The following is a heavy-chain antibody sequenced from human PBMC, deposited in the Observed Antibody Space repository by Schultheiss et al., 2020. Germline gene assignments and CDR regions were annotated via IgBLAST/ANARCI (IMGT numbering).Heavy chain of an antibody. Sequence: GGSLRLSCAASGFTFSSYGMHWVRQAPGKGLEWVAVIWYDGSNKYYADSVKGRFTISRDNSKNTLYLQMNSLRAEDTAVYYCARAGDYDSSGPIAYWGQGTLVTVSS. V-gene: IGHV3-33*08. CDR1: GFTFSSYG. J-gene: IGHJ4*02. CDR3: ARAGDYDSSGPIAY. CDR2: IWYDGSNK. D-gene: IGHD3-22*01.